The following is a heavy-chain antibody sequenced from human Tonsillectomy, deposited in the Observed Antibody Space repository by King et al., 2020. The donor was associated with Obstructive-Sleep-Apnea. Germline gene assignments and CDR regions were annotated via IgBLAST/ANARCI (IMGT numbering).Heavy chain of an antibody. CDR1: GYTFTSYA. CDR2: INAGDGNT. V-gene: IGHV1-3*01. D-gene: IGHD4-17*01. J-gene: IGHJ4*02. CDR3: ARVPSYGLVDY. Sequence: QLVQSGAEVKKPGASVKGSCKASGYTFTSYAMHWVRQSPGQRLALIVWINAGDGNTKYSQKFQGRVTITRDTSASTAYMELSSLRSEDTAVYYCARVPSYGLVDYWGQGTLVTVSS.